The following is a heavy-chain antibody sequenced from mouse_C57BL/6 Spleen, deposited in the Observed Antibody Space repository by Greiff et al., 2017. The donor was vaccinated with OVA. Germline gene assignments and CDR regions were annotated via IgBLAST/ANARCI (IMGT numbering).Heavy chain of an antibody. J-gene: IGHJ4*01. Sequence: VQLQESGAELVKPGASVKISCKASGYAFSSYWMNWVKQRPGKGLEWIGQIYPGDGDTNYNGKFKGKATLTADKSSSTAYMQLSSLTSEDSTVYFCARGGIYPPYAMDYWGQGTSVTVSS. V-gene: IGHV1-80*01. D-gene: IGHD2-1*01. CDR1: GYAFSSYW. CDR2: IYPGDGDT. CDR3: ARGGIYPPYAMDY.